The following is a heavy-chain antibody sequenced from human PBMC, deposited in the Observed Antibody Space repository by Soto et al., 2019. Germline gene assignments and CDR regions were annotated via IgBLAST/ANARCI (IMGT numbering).Heavy chain of an antibody. D-gene: IGHD3-22*01. CDR1: GGSISSYY. V-gene: IGHV4-4*07. CDR3: ARDPNDSSAYYHHYYYGMDV. J-gene: IGHJ6*02. CDR2: IYTSGST. Sequence: SETLSLTCTVSGGSISSYYWSWIRQPAGKGLEWIGRIYTSGSTNYNPSLKSRVTITRDTSASTAYLELSSLRSEDTAVYYCARDPNDSSAYYHHYYYGMDVWGQGTTVTVSS.